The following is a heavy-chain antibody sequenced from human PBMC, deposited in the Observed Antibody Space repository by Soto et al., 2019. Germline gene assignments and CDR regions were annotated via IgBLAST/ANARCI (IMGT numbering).Heavy chain of an antibody. CDR3: ASHPRDSSGYWYYFDY. J-gene: IGHJ4*02. CDR2: ISSSSSYI. V-gene: IGHV3-21*01. CDR1: GFTFSSYS. D-gene: IGHD3-22*01. Sequence: EVQLVESGGGLVKPGGSLRLSCAASGFTFSSYSMNWVGQAPGRGLEWVSSISSSSSYIYYADSVKGLFTISRDNAKNSLYLQMNSLRAEDTAVYYCASHPRDSSGYWYYFDYWGQGTLVTVSS.